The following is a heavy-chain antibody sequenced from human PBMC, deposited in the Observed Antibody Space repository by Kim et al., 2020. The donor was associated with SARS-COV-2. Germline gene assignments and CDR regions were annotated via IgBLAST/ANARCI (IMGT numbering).Heavy chain of an antibody. CDR2: IYYSGST. CDR1: GGSISSSSYY. CDR3: ARHEIKYYRVVMFDAFDI. Sequence: SETLSLTCTVSGGSISSSSYYWGWIRQPPGKGLEWIGSIYYSGSTYYNPSLKSRVTISVDTSKNQFSLKLSSVTAADTAVYYCARHEIKYYRVVMFDAFDIWVQGTMVTVSS. D-gene: IGHD3-22*01. J-gene: IGHJ3*02. V-gene: IGHV4-39*01.